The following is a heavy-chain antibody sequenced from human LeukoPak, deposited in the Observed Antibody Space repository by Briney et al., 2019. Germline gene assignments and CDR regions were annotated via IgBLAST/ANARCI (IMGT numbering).Heavy chain of an antibody. CDR3: PRENSVVVPEGMDV. D-gene: IGHD2-2*01. V-gene: IGHV3-11*01. CDR2: ISSSGSTI. J-gene: IGHJ6*02. CDR1: GFTFSNYY. Sequence: GGSLRLSCAASGFTFSNYYMSWIRQAPGKGLEWVSYISSSGSTIYYADSVKGRFTISRDNAKNSLYLQMNSPRAEDTAVYYCPRENSVVVPEGMDVWGQGTTATVSS.